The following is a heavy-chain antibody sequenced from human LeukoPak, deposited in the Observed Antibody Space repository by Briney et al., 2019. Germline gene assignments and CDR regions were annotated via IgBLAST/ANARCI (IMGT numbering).Heavy chain of an antibody. J-gene: IGHJ4*02. D-gene: IGHD3-22*01. CDR2: ISAYNGNT. V-gene: IGHV1-18*01. CDR3: ARGSDLYYYDSSCELYYFDY. CDR1: GYTFTSYG. Sequence: GASVKVSCKASGYTFTSYGISWVRQAPGQGLEWMGWISAYNGNTNYAQKLQGRVTMTTDTSTSTAYMELSSLRSEDTAVYYCARGSDLYYYDSSCELYYFDYWGQGTLVTVSS.